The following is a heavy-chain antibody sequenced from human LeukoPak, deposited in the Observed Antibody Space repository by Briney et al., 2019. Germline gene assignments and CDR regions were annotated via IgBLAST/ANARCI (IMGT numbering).Heavy chain of an antibody. D-gene: IGHD5-12*01. Sequence: SETLSLTCTVSGDSISTYYWSWIRQPPGKALEWIGYIYYGGSTNYSPSLRSRVTISEDTSKNQFSLRLSSVTAADTAVYYCAVAHDLTYFDYWGQGTLITVSS. CDR2: IYYGGST. V-gene: IGHV4-59*01. CDR3: AVAHDLTYFDY. CDR1: GDSISTYY. J-gene: IGHJ4*02.